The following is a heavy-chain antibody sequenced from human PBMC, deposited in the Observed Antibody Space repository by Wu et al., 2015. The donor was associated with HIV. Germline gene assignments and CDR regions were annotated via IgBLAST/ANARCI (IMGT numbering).Heavy chain of an antibody. Sequence: QVQLVQSGAEVKKPGASVKVSCKAFGYNFIDYYIHWVRQAPGQGLEWMGWITPNRGGTKYAQKFQGRVTMTRDTSISTVYMEVAGLRSDDTAVYFCARDLGDDFAVRGFYWYMDVWGRGTAITVSS. J-gene: IGHJ6*03. V-gene: IGHV1-2*02. D-gene: IGHD2-21*01. CDR3: ARDLGDDFAVRGFYWYMDV. CDR2: ITPNRGGT. CDR1: GYNFIDYY.